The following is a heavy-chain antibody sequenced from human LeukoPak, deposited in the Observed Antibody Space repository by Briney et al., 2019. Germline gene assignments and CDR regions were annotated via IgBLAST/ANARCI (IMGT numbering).Heavy chain of an antibody. CDR3: ARGTHYYDSSGYYYFAGHPRQKYNWFDP. CDR2: IYYSGST. D-gene: IGHD3-22*01. Sequence: SETLSLTCTVSGGSISSSSYYWGWIRQPPGKGLEWIGSIYYSGSTYYNPSLKSRVTISVDTSKNQFSLKLSSVTAADTAVYYCARGTHYYDSSGYYYFAGHPRQKYNWFDPWGQGTLVTVSS. CDR1: GGSISSSSYY. V-gene: IGHV4-39*07. J-gene: IGHJ5*02.